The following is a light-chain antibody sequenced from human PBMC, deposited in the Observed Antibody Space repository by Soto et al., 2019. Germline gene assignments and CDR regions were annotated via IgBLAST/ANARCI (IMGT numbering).Light chain of an antibody. J-gene: IGKJ5*01. CDR2: GAS. V-gene: IGKV3-15*01. CDR3: HQYNNWPRT. CDR1: QSVDNF. Sequence: DIVLTQSPATLSSSPGERGTLSCRASQSVDNFLARYQQKPGQPTRLLIYGASTRATGIPARFSGSGSGPEFHLTIRRLQSEDFEVYFCHQYNNWPRTFGQGTRLEIK.